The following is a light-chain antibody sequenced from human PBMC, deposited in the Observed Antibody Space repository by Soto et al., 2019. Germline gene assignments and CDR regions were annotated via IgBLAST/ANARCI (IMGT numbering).Light chain of an antibody. J-gene: IGLJ1*01. Sequence: QSALTQPASVSGSPGQSITISCTGTSSDVGGYNYVSWYQQHPGKAPKLMIYAVSNRPSGVSNRFSGSKSGNTASLTISGLQAEDEADYYCSSYTSSSTPYYVFGTGTKVTVL. V-gene: IGLV2-14*01. CDR3: SSYTSSSTPYYV. CDR2: AVS. CDR1: SSDVGGYNY.